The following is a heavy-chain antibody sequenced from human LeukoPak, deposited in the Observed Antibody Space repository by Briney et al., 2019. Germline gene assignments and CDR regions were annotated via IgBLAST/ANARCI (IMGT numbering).Heavy chain of an antibody. V-gene: IGHV3-23*01. CDR2: ISGSGGST. J-gene: IGHJ4*02. Sequence: GSLRLSCAASGFTFSSYAMSWVRQAPGKGLEWVSAISGSGGSTYYADSVKGRFTISRDNSKNTLYLQMNSLRAEDTAVYYCAKVRNMWLVRNLDYWGQGTLVTVSS. CDR3: AKVRNMWLVRNLDY. D-gene: IGHD6-19*01. CDR1: GFTFSSYA.